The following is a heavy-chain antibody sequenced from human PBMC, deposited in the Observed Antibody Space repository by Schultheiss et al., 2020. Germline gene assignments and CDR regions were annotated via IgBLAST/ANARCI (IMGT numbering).Heavy chain of an antibody. Sequence: GSLRLSCAASGFTFSSYAMSWVRQAPGKGLEWVANIKQDGSEKYYVDSVKGRFTISRDNAKNSLYLQMNSLRAEDTAVYYCARDRQGGYWGQGTLVTVSS. CDR1: GFTFSSYA. D-gene: IGHD2-15*01. V-gene: IGHV3-7*04. J-gene: IGHJ4*02. CDR3: ARDRQGGY. CDR2: IKQDGSEK.